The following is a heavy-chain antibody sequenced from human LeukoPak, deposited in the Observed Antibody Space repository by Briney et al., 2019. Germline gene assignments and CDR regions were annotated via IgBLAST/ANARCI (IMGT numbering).Heavy chain of an antibody. CDR1: GGSISSGDHY. Sequence: SETLSLTCTVSGGSISSGDHYWGWIRQPPGKGLEWIGRIYYRGNTYYNPSLKSRVTISVDTSKNPFSLKLSSVTAADTAVYYCARRGISQGYYMDVWGKGTTVTISS. J-gene: IGHJ6*03. D-gene: IGHD6-13*01. V-gene: IGHV4-39*01. CDR2: IYYRGNT. CDR3: ARRGISQGYYMDV.